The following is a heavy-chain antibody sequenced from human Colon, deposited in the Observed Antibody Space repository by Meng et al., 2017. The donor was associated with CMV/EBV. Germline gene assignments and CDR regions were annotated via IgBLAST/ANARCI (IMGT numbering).Heavy chain of an antibody. J-gene: IGHJ4*02. D-gene: IGHD1-26*01. CDR2: SRNKANSYTT. Sequence: GESLKISCAASGFTVSNNHVNWVRQAPGKGLEWVGRSRNKANSYTTEYAASVKGRFTISRDDSKNSLYLQMNSLKTEDTAVYYCAMVGANDYWGQGTLVTVSS. CDR1: GFTVSNNH. CDR3: AMVGANDY. V-gene: IGHV3-72*01.